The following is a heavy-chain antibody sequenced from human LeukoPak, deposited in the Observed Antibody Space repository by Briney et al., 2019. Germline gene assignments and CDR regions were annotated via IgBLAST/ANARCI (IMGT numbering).Heavy chain of an antibody. D-gene: IGHD4-17*01. CDR1: GYSISSGYY. Sequence: SETLSLTCTVSGYSISSGYYWGWIRQPPGKGLEWIGSIYHSGSAYYNPSLKSRVTISVDTSKNQFSLKLSSVTAADTAEYYCARDWVMTTVTFDYWGQGTLVTVSS. CDR3: ARDWVMTTVTFDY. J-gene: IGHJ4*02. CDR2: IYHSGSA. V-gene: IGHV4-38-2*02.